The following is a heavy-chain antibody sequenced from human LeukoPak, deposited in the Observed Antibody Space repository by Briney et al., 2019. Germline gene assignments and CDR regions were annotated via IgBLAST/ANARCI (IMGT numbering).Heavy chain of an antibody. CDR3: AKGITIFGVVIFGY. CDR1: GFTFSSYA. D-gene: IGHD3-3*01. J-gene: IGHJ4*02. Sequence: GGSLRLSCAASGFTFSSYAMSWVRQAPGNGLEWVSAISGSGGSTYYADSVKGRFTISRDNSKNTLYLQMNSLRAEDTAVYYCAKGITIFGVVIFGYWGQGTLVTVSS. CDR2: ISGSGGST. V-gene: IGHV3-23*01.